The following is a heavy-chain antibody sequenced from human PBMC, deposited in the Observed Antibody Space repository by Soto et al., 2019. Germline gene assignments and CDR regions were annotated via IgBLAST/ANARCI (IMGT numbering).Heavy chain of an antibody. CDR3: AREKDCTSSSCYRGHFDY. V-gene: IGHV3-33*01. CDR1: GFTFSSYA. Sequence: GGSLRLSCATSGFTFSSYAMHWVRQAPGKGLEWVAAIWYDGSNKYYADSVKGRFTISKDNSKNTLYLQMNSLRAEDTAVYYCAREKDCTSSSCYRGHFDYWGQGALVTVSS. J-gene: IGHJ4*02. D-gene: IGHD2-2*01. CDR2: IWYDGSNK.